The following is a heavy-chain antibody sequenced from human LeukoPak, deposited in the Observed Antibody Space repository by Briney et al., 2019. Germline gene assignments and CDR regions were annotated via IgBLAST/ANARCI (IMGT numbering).Heavy chain of an antibody. Sequence: PGGSLRLSCAASGFTFSDYYMSWIRQAPGKGLEWVSYISSSGSTIYYADSVKGRFTISRDNAKNSLYLQTNSLRAEDTAVYYCARDGSSSWYYFDYWGQGTLVTVSS. CDR2: ISSSGSTI. V-gene: IGHV3-11*04. J-gene: IGHJ4*02. CDR3: ARDGSSSWYYFDY. CDR1: GFTFSDYY. D-gene: IGHD6-13*01.